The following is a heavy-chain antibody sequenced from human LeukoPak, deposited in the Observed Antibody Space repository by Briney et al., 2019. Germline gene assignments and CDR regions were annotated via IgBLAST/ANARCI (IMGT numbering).Heavy chain of an antibody. V-gene: IGHV1-46*01. D-gene: IGHD4-17*01. CDR3: AKVSADHGASVY. Sequence: GASVNLSRNASGHTHSLYFMRGGPQAPGQGLDWMGIINPSGGSTSCAQKFQGRVTMTGDTSTSTVDIELSSLRSEDKAVYYFAKVSADHGASVYWGQGTLVTVSS. J-gene: IGHJ4*02. CDR2: INPSGGST. CDR1: GHTHSLYF.